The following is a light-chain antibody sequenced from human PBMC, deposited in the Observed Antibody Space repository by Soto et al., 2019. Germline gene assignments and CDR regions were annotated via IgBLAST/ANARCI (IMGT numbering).Light chain of an antibody. Sequence: QSVLTQPRSVSGSPGQSVTISCTGTSGDVGGSNYVTWYKQYPGKAPKVMIYDVKTRPSGVPDRFSGSKSGNTASLTISGLQAEDEADYYCCSYAGDYTFVFGPGTKLTVL. V-gene: IGLV2-11*01. CDR3: CSYAGDYTFV. CDR2: DVK. J-gene: IGLJ1*01. CDR1: SGDVGGSNY.